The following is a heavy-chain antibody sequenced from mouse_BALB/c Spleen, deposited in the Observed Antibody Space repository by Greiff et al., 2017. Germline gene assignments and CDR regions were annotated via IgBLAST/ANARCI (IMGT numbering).Heavy chain of an antibody. Sequence: EVKLVESGAELVKPGASVKLSCTASGFNIKDTYMHWVKQRPEQGLEWIGRIDPANGNTKYDPKFQGKATITADTSSNTAYLQLSSLTSEDTAVYYCARAMDGNYLAWFAYWGQGTLVTVSA. CDR2: IDPANGNT. CDR3: ARAMDGNYLAWFAY. V-gene: IGHV14-3*02. J-gene: IGHJ3*01. D-gene: IGHD2-1*01. CDR1: GFNIKDTY.